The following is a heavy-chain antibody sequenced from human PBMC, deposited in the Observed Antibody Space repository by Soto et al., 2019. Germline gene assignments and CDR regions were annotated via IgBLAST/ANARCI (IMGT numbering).Heavy chain of an antibody. CDR1: GGSISSYY. Sequence: PSETLSLTCTVSGGSISSYYWSWIRQPPGKGLEWIGYIYDSGSTNYNPSLKSRVTISVDTSKNQFSLKLSSVTAADTAVYYCARDVERYSSRWYTRFDPWGQGTLVTVSS. V-gene: IGHV4-59*01. CDR2: IYDSGST. D-gene: IGHD6-13*01. CDR3: ARDVERYSSRWYTRFDP. J-gene: IGHJ5*02.